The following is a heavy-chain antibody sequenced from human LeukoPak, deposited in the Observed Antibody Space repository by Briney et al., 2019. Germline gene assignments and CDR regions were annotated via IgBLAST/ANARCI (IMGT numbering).Heavy chain of an antibody. CDR2: INHSGST. D-gene: IGHD3-22*01. J-gene: IGHJ4*02. CDR3: ARGLDSSGSD. CDR1: GGSFSGYY. V-gene: IGHV4-34*01. Sequence: SETLSLTCAVYGGSFSGYYWSWIRQPPGKGLEWIGEINHSGSTNYNPSLKSRVTKSVDTSKDQFSLKLSSVTAADTAVYYCARGLDSSGSDWGQGTLVTVSS.